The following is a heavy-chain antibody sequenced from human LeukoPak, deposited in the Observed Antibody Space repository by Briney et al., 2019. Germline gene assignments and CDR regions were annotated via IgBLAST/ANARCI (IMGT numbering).Heavy chain of an antibody. CDR3: ARSPIAARRYFDY. CDR1: GFTFSAYP. V-gene: IGHV3-48*02. J-gene: IGHJ4*02. D-gene: IGHD6-6*01. Sequence: GGSLRLSCAASGFTFSAYPMNWVRQAPGKGLEWVSYINSGSTTIYYADSVRGRFTLSRDNAKNSLYLQMNSLRDEDTAIYYCARSPIAARRYFDYWGQGTLVTVSS. CDR2: INSGSTTI.